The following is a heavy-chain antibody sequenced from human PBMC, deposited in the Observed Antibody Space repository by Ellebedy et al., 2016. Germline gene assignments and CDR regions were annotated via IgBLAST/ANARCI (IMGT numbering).Heavy chain of an antibody. V-gene: IGHV3-23*01. CDR3: AKHETDGDYYFDL. CDR1: GSTFTTYA. CDR2: LSGSGPKT. J-gene: IGHJ2*01. Sequence: GGSLSLSXAASGSTFTTYALSWVRQAPGEGLEWVSTLSGSGPKTYYADSVQGRFTISRDNSKSTLYLQMNSLRAEDTAVYYCAKHETDGDYYFDLWGRGTLVTVSS. D-gene: IGHD2-21*01.